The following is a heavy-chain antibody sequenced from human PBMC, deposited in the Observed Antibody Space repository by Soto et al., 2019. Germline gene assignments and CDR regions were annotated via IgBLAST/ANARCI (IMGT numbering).Heavy chain of an antibody. V-gene: IGHV1-46*01. J-gene: IGHJ4*02. D-gene: IGHD2-15*01. CDR1: GYTFTSYY. CDR2: INPSGGST. Sequence: GASVKVSCKASGYTFTSYYMHWVRQAPGQGLEWMGIINPSGGSTSYAQKFQGRVTMTRDTSTSTVYMELSSLRSEDTAVYYCARGSRSGTTRARYFDYWGQGTLVTVS. CDR3: ARGSRSGTTRARYFDY.